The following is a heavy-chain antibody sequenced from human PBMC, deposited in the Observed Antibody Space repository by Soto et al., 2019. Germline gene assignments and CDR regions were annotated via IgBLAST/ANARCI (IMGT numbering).Heavy chain of an antibody. J-gene: IGHJ4*02. CDR3: ARLKDRLFTVTRQYYFDY. CDR2: INPSGGST. CDR1: GYTFTSYY. D-gene: IGHD4-4*01. V-gene: IGHV1-46*01. Sequence: GGSVKVSCKASGYTFTSYYMHWVRQDPGQGLEWMGIINPSGGSTSYAQKFQGRVTMTRDTSTSTVYMELSSLRSEDTAVYYCARLKDRLFTVTRQYYFDYWGQGTLVTVSS.